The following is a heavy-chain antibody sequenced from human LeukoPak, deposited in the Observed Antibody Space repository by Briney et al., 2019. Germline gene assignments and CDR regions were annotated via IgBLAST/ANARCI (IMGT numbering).Heavy chain of an antibody. CDR1: GGSISSYY. CDR3: ARHSGPHSSSWYWFDP. J-gene: IGHJ5*02. CDR2: IYYSGST. Sequence: SETLPLTCTVSGGSISSYYWSWIRQPPGKGLEWIGYIYYSGSTNYSPSLQSRVTISVDTSKNQFSLKLSSVTAADTTVYYCARHSGPHSSSWYWFDPWGQGTLVTVSS. D-gene: IGHD6-13*01. V-gene: IGHV4-59*08.